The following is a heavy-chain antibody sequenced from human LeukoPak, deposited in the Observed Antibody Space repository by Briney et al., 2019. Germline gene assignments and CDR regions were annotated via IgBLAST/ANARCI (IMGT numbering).Heavy chain of an antibody. Sequence: GGSLRLSCAASGLTYSTYWMHWVRQAPGKGLVWVSRINGDGSLSYADSVKGRFTISIDNTKNRLYLQMNSLRAEDTAVYYCAGGASSTVHYWGQGTLVTVSS. D-gene: IGHD6-13*01. V-gene: IGHV3-74*01. CDR1: GLTYSTYW. CDR3: AGGASSTVHY. J-gene: IGHJ4*02. CDR2: INGDGSL.